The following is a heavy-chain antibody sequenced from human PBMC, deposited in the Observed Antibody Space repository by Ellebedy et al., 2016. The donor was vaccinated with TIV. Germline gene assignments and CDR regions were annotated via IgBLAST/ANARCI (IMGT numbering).Heavy chain of an antibody. J-gene: IGHJ4*02. CDR3: ARDRGAAADPFLDY. Sequence: GESLKISCAASGFTFSSYSMNWVRQAPGKGLEWVSYISSSSSTIYYADSVKGRFTISRDNAKNSLYLQMNSLRDEDTAVYYCARDRGAAADPFLDYWGQGTLVTVSS. CDR2: ISSSSSTI. D-gene: IGHD6-13*01. CDR1: GFTFSSYS. V-gene: IGHV3-48*02.